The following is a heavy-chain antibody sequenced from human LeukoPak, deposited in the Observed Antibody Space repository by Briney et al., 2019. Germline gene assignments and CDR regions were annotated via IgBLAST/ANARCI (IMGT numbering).Heavy chain of an antibody. CDR1: GFTFRTFW. J-gene: IGHJ6*02. CDR2: IKSDGSST. Sequence: GGSLRLSCAASGFTFRTFWMHWVRQAPGKGLVWVSSIKSDGSSTTYADSVKGRFTISRDNAKYTLYLRMSSLRAEDTAIYYCARGNYYGMDVWGQGTTVTVSS. CDR3: ARGNYYGMDV. V-gene: IGHV3-74*01.